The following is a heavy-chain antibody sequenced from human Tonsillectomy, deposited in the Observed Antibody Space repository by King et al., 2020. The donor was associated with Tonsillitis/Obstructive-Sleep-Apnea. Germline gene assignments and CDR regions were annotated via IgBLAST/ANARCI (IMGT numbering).Heavy chain of an antibody. CDR1: GESFSGYF. D-gene: IGHD3-10*01. J-gene: IGHJ4*02. V-gene: IGHV4-34*01. CDR2: INYSGST. CDR3: ARVADYYGSGASDY. Sequence: VQLQQWGSGLLKPSETLSLTCAVSGESFSGYFWSWIRQPPGKGLEWIGEINYSGSTNYNPSLKSRVTMSVDTTKKQFSLKLSSVTAADTAAYYCARVADYYGSGASDYWGQGTLVTVSS.